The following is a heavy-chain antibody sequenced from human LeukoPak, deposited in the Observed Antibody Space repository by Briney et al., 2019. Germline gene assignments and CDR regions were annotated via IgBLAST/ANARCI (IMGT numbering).Heavy chain of an antibody. CDR2: IYSGGTT. D-gene: IGHD3-22*01. Sequence: GGSLRLSCAASGFTVSSNYMSWVRQAPGKGLEWVSVIYSGGTTYYADSVKGRFTISRDNSKNTPYLQMNSLRVEDTAVYYCARKEVAYYENVWGQGTLVTVSS. CDR3: ARKEVAYYENV. CDR1: GFTVSSNY. V-gene: IGHV3-66*01. J-gene: IGHJ4*02.